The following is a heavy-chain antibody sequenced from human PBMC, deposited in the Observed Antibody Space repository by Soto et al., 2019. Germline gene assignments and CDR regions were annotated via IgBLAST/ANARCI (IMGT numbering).Heavy chain of an antibody. CDR1: GLTFSRHA. V-gene: IGHV3-23*01. J-gene: IGHJ5*01. Sequence: EVQLLESGGGLVQPGGSLRLSCAASGLTFSRHAMAWVRQAPGKGLEWLSSISESSSNTYYADSVKGRFTISKDNSKNMLYLQMNSLRDEDTAVYYCAKKPNVFASWGQGTLVTVSS. CDR3: AKKPNVFAS. CDR2: ISESSSNT.